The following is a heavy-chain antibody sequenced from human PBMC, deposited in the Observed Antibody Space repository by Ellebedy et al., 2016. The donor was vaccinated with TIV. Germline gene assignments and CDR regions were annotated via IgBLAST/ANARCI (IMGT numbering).Heavy chain of an antibody. J-gene: IGHJ3*02. CDR3: ARSSPGFDDAFDI. CDR1: GFTFGSFG. D-gene: IGHD3-9*01. V-gene: IGHV3-33*01. Sequence: PGGSLRLSCAASGFTFGSFGMHWVRQAPGKGLEWVAVIWYDGSNDYYADSVKGRFTISRDNSKNTLYLQMNSLRAEDMAVYYCARSSPGFDDAFDIWGQGTMVTVSS. CDR2: IWYDGSND.